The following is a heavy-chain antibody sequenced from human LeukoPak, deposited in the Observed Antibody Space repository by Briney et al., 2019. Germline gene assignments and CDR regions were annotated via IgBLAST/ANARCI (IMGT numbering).Heavy chain of an antibody. V-gene: IGHV3-23*01. D-gene: IGHD3-3*01. CDR1: GFTFSTYA. Sequence: GGSLRLSCAASGFTFSTYAMSWVRQAPGKGLEWVSTISGSGGSTDYADSVKGRFTVSRDNSENTLYLQMNSLRAEDTAVYYCAKTEWLSYFDYWGQGTLVTVSS. CDR3: AKTEWLSYFDY. CDR2: ISGSGGST. J-gene: IGHJ4*02.